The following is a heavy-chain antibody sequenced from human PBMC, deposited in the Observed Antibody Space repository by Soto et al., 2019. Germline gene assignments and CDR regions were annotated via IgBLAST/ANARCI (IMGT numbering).Heavy chain of an antibody. CDR1: GGSISNSNW. CDR2: IYHSGRT. D-gene: IGHD6-13*01. V-gene: IGHV4-4*02. J-gene: IGHJ4*02. CDR3: ARESSSTPPGAY. Sequence: SETLSLTCAVSGGSISNSNWWSWVRQPPGKGLEWIGEIYHSGRTNHNPSLKSRVTISVDKSKNQFSLKLSSVTAADTAVYYCARESSSTPPGAYWGQGTLVTVSS.